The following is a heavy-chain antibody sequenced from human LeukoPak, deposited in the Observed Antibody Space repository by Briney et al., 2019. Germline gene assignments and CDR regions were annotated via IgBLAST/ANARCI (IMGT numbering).Heavy chain of an antibody. J-gene: IGHJ4*02. CDR1: GFTFSSYG. Sequence: PGGSLRLSCAASGFTFSSYGMHWVRQAPGKGLEWVAFIRYDGSNKYYADSVKGRFTISRDNSKNTLYLQMNSLRAEDTAVYYCAKKSGYTSGWYSFDPDYWGQGTLVTVSS. V-gene: IGHV3-30*02. D-gene: IGHD6-19*01. CDR2: IRYDGSNK. CDR3: AKKSGYTSGWYSFDPDY.